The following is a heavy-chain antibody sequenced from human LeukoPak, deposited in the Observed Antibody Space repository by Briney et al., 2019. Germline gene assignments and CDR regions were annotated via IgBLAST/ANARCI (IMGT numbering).Heavy chain of an antibody. V-gene: IGHV3-30*04. D-gene: IGHD2-2*01. CDR1: TFTFSNSV. Sequence: TGGSLRLSCVPSTFTFSNSVMHWVRQAPGKGLEWVSGISIDGNGKYYADSVRGRITISRDNSKNTLYLEMNSLSAGDTAVYYCAKEVRTSGRAGIFGYWGQGTLVTVSS. J-gene: IGHJ4*02. CDR3: AKEVRTSGRAGIFGY. CDR2: ISIDGNGK.